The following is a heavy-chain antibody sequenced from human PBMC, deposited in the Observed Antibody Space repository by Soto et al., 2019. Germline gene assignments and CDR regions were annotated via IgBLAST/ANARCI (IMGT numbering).Heavy chain of an antibody. V-gene: IGHV4-31*03. Sequence: QVQLQESGPGLVKPSQTLSLTCTVSGGSISSGGYYWSWIRQHPGKGLEWIGYIYYSGSTYYNPSLKSRGTKSVETYKNQFSLKQSAVTAEDTAVYYCARGSAAATYYYCYAMDVCGQGNTVTDSS. CDR3: ARGSAAATYYYCYAMDV. D-gene: IGHD6-13*01. CDR1: GGSISSGGYY. J-gene: IGHJ6*02. CDR2: IYYSGST.